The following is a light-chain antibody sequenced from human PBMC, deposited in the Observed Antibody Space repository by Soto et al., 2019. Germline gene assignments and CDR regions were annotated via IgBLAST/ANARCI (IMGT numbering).Light chain of an antibody. V-gene: IGLV2-14*01. CDR1: SSDVGAYHF. CDR2: EVT. CDR3: SSYTSSNTPYA. Sequence: QSVLTQPASVSGSPGQSITISCTGSSSDVGAYHFVSWYQHHPGKAPKLILYEVTARPSGVSSRFSGSKSGNTASLTISGLQADDEANYYCSSYTSSNTPYAFGTGTKVTGL. J-gene: IGLJ1*01.